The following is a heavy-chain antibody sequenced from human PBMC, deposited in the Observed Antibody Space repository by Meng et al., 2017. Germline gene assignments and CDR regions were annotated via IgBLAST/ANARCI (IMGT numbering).Heavy chain of an antibody. CDR3: ARDGVEMATIPLDY. D-gene: IGHD5-24*01. Sequence: ASVKVSCKASGYTFTSYYMRWVRQAPGQGLEWMGIINPSGGSTSYAQKFQGRVTMTRDTSTSTVYMELSSLRTKDTAVYYCARDGVEMATIPLDYWGQGTLVTVSS. CDR2: INPSGGST. V-gene: IGHV1-46*01. CDR1: GYTFTSYY. J-gene: IGHJ4*02.